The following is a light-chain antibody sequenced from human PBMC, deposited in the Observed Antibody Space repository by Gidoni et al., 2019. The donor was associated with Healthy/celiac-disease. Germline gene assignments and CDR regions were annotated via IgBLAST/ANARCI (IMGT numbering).Light chain of an antibody. CDR3: QQSYSTPRT. CDR1: QSISSY. Sequence: DIQMTQSPSSLSASVGDRVTITCRASQSISSYLNWYQQKPGKAPKLLNYAAASLQSGVPSRFSGSGSWTDFTLSISSLQPEDFATYYCQQSYSTPRTFGQGTKVEIK. CDR2: AAA. J-gene: IGKJ1*01. V-gene: IGKV1-39*01.